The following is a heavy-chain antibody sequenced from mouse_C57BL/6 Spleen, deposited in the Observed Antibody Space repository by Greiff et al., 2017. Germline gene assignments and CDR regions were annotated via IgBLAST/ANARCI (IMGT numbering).Heavy chain of an antibody. Sequence: EVKVVESGAELVRPGASVKLSCTASGFNIKDDYMHWVKQRPEQGLEWIGWIDPENGDTEYASKFQGKATITADTSSNTAYLQLSSLTSEDTAVYYCTTVLYDYDVGFDYWGQGTTLTVSS. J-gene: IGHJ2*01. D-gene: IGHD2-4*01. CDR2: IDPENGDT. CDR3: TTVLYDYDVGFDY. CDR1: GFNIKDDY. V-gene: IGHV14-4*01.